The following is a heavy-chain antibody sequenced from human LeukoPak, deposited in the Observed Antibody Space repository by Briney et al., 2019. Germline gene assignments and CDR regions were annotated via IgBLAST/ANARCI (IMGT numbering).Heavy chain of an antibody. D-gene: IGHD4-11*01. J-gene: IGHJ5*02. CDR1: GLTFSGSA. CDR3: TRPPLQAGVAP. V-gene: IGHV3-73*01. Sequence: PGRSLTLSCAASGLTFSGSAMHWVRQASGKGLEWVGHSRSKANKYPTAYAASVKGRFTSTGDDSKGTAYLQMNSLKTEDTAVYYCTRPPLQAGVAPWGQGTLVTVSS. CDR2: SRSKANKYPT.